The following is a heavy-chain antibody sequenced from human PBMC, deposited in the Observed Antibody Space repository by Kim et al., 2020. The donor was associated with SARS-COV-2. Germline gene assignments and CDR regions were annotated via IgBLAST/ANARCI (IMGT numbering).Heavy chain of an antibody. V-gene: IGHV1-18*04. Sequence: SVKVSCKASGYIFSTYGFSWVRQAPGQGLEWLGWISARDGNTKYAQKVQGRVTMTTDTSTNTAYMELWSLRSDDTAMYYCARGAYGDVSFDYWGQGTLVTVSS. CDR3: ARGAYGDVSFDY. CDR2: ISARDGNT. D-gene: IGHD4-17*01. J-gene: IGHJ4*02. CDR1: GYIFSTYG.